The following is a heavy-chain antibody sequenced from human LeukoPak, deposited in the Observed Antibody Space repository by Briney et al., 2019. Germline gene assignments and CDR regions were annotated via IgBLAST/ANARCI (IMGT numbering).Heavy chain of an antibody. D-gene: IGHD1-26*01. J-gene: IGHJ3*02. CDR1: GGSISSSSYY. CDR2: IYYSGST. Sequence: PSETLSLTCTVSGGSISSSSYYWGWIRQPPGKGLEWIGSIYYSGSTYYNPSLKSRVTISVDTSKNKFSLKLNSVTAADTAVYYCARPAYRGSYYDAFDISGQGTMVTVSS. V-gene: IGHV4-39*01. CDR3: ARPAYRGSYYDAFDI.